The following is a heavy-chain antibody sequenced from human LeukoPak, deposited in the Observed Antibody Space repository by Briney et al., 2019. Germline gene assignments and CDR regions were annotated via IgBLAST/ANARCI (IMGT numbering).Heavy chain of an antibody. V-gene: IGHV3-23*01. J-gene: IGHJ5*02. CDR1: GFIFNNYG. D-gene: IGHD3-22*01. CDR2: ISNEGGGT. Sequence: GGSLRLSCSASGFIFNNYGLMWVRQAPGKGLEWVSAISNEGGGTTYADFVKGRFTISRDNSKNTLSLQMNSLRPEDTALYYCAKGNSGYFADLWGQGTVVTVSS. CDR3: AKGNSGYFADL.